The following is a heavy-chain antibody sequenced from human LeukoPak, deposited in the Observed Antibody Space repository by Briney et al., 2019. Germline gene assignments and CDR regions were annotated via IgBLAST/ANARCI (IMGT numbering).Heavy chain of an antibody. V-gene: IGHV1-46*03. J-gene: IGHJ4*02. CDR3: ARGPRITMIVVVITPLDY. Sequence: GASVKVSCKASGYTFTSYYMHWVRQAPGQGREWMGIINPSGGSTSYAQKFQGRVTMPRDTSTSTVYMELSSLRSEDTAVYYCARGPRITMIVVVITPLDYWGQGTLVTVSS. CDR2: INPSGGST. D-gene: IGHD3-22*01. CDR1: GYTFTSYY.